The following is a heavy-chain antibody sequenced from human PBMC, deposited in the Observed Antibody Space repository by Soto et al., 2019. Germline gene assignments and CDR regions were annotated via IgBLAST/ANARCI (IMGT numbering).Heavy chain of an antibody. CDR1: GGSISSGGYY. CDR2: IYYSGST. CDR3: ARSSTWQGWYFDL. J-gene: IGHJ2*01. Sequence: QVQLQESGPGLVKPSQTLSLTCTVSGGSISSGGYYWSWIRQHTGKGLEWIGYIYYSGSTYYNPSLKSRVTISVDTSKNQFSLKLSSVTAADTAVYYCARSSTWQGWYFDLWGRGTLVTVSS. V-gene: IGHV4-31*03. D-gene: IGHD5-12*01.